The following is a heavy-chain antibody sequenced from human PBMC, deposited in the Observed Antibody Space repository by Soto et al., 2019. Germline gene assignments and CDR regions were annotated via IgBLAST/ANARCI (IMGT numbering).Heavy chain of an antibody. CDR3: AKDGKIAAAGTWGKYFDY. CDR2: ISGSGDKT. D-gene: IGHD6-13*01. J-gene: IGHJ4*02. V-gene: IGHV3-23*01. Sequence: GGSLRLSCAASGFTFSSYAMSWVRQAPGKGLEWVSAISGSGDKTYYADSVKGRFTISRDNSKNTLYLQMNSLRAEDTAVYYCAKDGKIAAAGTWGKYFDYWGQGTLVTVSS. CDR1: GFTFSSYA.